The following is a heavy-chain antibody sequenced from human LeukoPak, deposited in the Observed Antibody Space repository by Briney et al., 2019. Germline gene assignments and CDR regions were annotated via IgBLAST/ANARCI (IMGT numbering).Heavy chain of an antibody. V-gene: IGHV4-31*03. J-gene: IGHJ4*02. CDR3: ARGGPTAVLLWFGELVFDY. Sequence: SQTLSLTCTVSGGSISSGGYYWSWIRQHPGKGLEWIGYIYYSGSTYYNPSLKSRVTISVDTSKNQFSLKLSSVTAADTAVYYCARGGPTAVLLWFGELVFDYWGQGTLVTVSS. D-gene: IGHD3-10*01. CDR1: GGSISSGGYY. CDR2: IYYSGST.